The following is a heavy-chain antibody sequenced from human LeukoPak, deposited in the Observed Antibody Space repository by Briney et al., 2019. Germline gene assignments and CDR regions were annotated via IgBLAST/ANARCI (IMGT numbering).Heavy chain of an antibody. Sequence: GGSLRLSCAASGFTFSSYAMHWVRQAPGKGLEWVAVISYDGSNKYYADSVKGRFTISRDNAKNSLYLQMNSLRAEDTAVYYCASASEVGATTDYCYYYMDVWGKGTTVTVSS. V-gene: IGHV3-30-3*01. D-gene: IGHD1-26*01. CDR3: ASASEVGATTDYCYYYMDV. CDR2: ISYDGSNK. J-gene: IGHJ6*03. CDR1: GFTFSSYA.